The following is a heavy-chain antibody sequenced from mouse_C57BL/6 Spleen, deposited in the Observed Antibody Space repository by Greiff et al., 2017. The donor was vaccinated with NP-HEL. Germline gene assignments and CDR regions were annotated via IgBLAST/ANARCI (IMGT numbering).Heavy chain of an antibody. CDR1: GYAFSSYW. CDR3: ARYDYGLYAMDY. D-gene: IGHD2-4*01. CDR2: IYPGDGDT. Sequence: VQLVESGAELVKPGASVKISCKASGYAFSSYWMNWVKQRPGKGLEWIGQIYPGDGDTNYNGKFKGKATLTADKSSSTAYMQLSSLTSEDSAVYFCARYDYGLYAMDYWGQGTSVTVSS. V-gene: IGHV1-80*01. J-gene: IGHJ4*01.